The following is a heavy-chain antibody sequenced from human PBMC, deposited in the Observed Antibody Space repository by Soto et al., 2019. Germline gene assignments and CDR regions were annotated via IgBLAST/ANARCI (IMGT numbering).Heavy chain of an antibody. CDR3: ARGVGFIAAAGTKETIVDY. CDR2: INPSGGST. D-gene: IGHD6-13*01. J-gene: IGHJ4*02. CDR1: GYTFTIYD. Sequence: ASVKVSCKASGYTFTIYDMHWVRQAPGQGLEWMGIINPSGGSTSYAQKFQGRVTMTRDTSTSTVYMELSSLRSEDTAVYYCARGVGFIAAAGTKETIVDYWGQGTLVTVSS. V-gene: IGHV1-46*01.